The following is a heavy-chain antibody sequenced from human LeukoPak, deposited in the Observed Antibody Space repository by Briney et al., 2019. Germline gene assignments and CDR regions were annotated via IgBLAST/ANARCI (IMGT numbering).Heavy chain of an antibody. CDR3: ARGVEYSYYDSSGYYGNAFDI. Sequence: KSSETLSLTCTVSGGSISSYYWSWIRQPPGKGLEWIGYIYYSGSTNYNPSLKSRVTISVDTSKNQFSLKLSSVTAADTAVYYCARGVEYSYYDSSGYYGNAFDIWGQGTMVTVSS. J-gene: IGHJ3*02. CDR1: GGSISSYY. V-gene: IGHV4-59*01. D-gene: IGHD3-22*01. CDR2: IYYSGST.